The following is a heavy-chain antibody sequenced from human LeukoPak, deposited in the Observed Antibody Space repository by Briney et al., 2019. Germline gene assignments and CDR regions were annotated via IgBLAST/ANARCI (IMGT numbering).Heavy chain of an antibody. Sequence: GRSLRLSCAASGFTFSSYVMHWVRQAPGKGLEWVAGISYDGSNKYYAESVKGRFTISRDNSKNTLYLQMNSLRDEDTAVYYCAKDWVVRGVISYWGQGTLVTVSS. V-gene: IGHV3-30*18. J-gene: IGHJ4*02. CDR1: GFTFSSYV. D-gene: IGHD3-10*01. CDR2: ISYDGSNK. CDR3: AKDWVVRGVISY.